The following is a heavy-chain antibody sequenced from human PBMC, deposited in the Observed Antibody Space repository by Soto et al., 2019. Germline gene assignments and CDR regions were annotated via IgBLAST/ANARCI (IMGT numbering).Heavy chain of an antibody. CDR2: INPSGGST. Sequence: ASVKVSCKASGYTFTSYYMHWVRQAPGQGLEWMGIINPSGGSTSYAQKFQGRVTMTRDTSTSTVYMELSSLRSEDTAVFYCACVAGIVVVPGRYYYGMEVRGPGTPVRVSS. D-gene: IGHD2-21*01. CDR3: ACVAGIVVVPGRYYYGMEV. J-gene: IGHJ6*01. V-gene: IGHV1-46*01. CDR1: GYTFTSYY.